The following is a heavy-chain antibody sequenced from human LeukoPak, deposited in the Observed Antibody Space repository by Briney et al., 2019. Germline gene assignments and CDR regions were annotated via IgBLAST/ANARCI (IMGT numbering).Heavy chain of an antibody. CDR1: GFTFSSYG. CDR2: ISYDGSNK. J-gene: IGHJ4*02. CDR3: AKDPTQYDILTGYLDY. Sequence: GRSLRLSCAASGFTFSSYGMHWVRRAPGKGLEWVAVISYDGSNKYYADSVEGRFTISRDNSKNTLYLQMNSLRAEDTAVYYCAKDPTQYDILTGYLDYWGQGTQVTVSS. V-gene: IGHV3-30*18. D-gene: IGHD3-9*01.